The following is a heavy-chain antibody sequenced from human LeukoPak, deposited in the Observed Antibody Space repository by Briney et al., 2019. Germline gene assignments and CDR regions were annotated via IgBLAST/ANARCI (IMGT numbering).Heavy chain of an antibody. J-gene: IGHJ5*02. D-gene: IGHD2-2*01. CDR3: TRAIVVVPAAILWFDP. CDR1: GFTFGDYA. Sequence: GGSLRLSCTASGFTFGDYAMSWVRQAPGKGLEWVGFIRSKAYGGTTEYAASVKGRFTISRDDSKSIAYLQMNSLKTEDTAVYYCTRAIVVVPAAILWFDPRGQGTLVTVSS. V-gene: IGHV3-49*04. CDR2: IRSKAYGGTT.